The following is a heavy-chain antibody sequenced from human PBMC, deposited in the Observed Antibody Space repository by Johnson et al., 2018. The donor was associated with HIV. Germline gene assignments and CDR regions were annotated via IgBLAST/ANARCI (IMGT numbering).Heavy chain of an antibody. CDR3: ARDLRDIVVPDAFDI. CDR2: IGGSDTTI. J-gene: IGHJ3*02. D-gene: IGHD5-12*01. Sequence: QVQLVESGGGLVKPGGSLRLSCAASGFTFSDYYMSWIRQAPGKGLEWVSYIGGSDTTIYYADSVKGRFTISRDNAKNSLYLQMNSLRAEDTAVYYCARDLRDIVVPDAFDIWGQGTMVTVSS. V-gene: IGHV3-11*04. CDR1: GFTFSDYY.